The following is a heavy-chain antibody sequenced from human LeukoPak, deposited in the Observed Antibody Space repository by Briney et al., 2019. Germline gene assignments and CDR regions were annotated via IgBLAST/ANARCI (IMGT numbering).Heavy chain of an antibody. Sequence: GASVKVSCKASGYTFTSYGISWVRQAPGQGLERMGWISAYNGNTNYAQKLQGRVTMTTDTSTSTAYMELRSLRSDDTAVYYCARDAGLAATLGLDYWGQGTLVTVSS. CDR3: ARDAGLAATLGLDY. V-gene: IGHV1-18*01. J-gene: IGHJ4*02. CDR2: ISAYNGNT. D-gene: IGHD2-15*01. CDR1: GYTFTSYG.